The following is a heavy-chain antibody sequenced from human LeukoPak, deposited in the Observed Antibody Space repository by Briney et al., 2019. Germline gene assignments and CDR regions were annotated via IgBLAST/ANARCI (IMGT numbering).Heavy chain of an antibody. CDR2: IYSTGST. CDR3: ATDQEFYFDY. V-gene: IGHV4-59*12. J-gene: IGHJ4*02. CDR1: GDSISGYY. Sequence: PSETLSLTCTVSGDSISGYYWSWVRLPPGKGLEWIGFIYSTGSTNYNPSLKSRVTMSVDKSKNQLSLKLTSATAADTAVYYCATDQEFYFDYWGQGTLVTVSS.